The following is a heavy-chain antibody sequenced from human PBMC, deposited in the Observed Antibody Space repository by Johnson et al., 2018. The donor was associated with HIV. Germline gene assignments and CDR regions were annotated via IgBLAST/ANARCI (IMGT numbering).Heavy chain of an antibody. J-gene: IGHJ3*02. CDR3: ARSVSIVVVPAATRGGAFDI. CDR1: GFTFSSYD. Sequence: EVQLVESGGGLVQPGGSLRLSCAASGFTFSSYDMHWVRQATGKGLEWVSGINWNGGSTTYADSVKGRFTISRDNAKNSLYLQMNSLRAEDTALYYCARSVSIVVVPAATRGGAFDIWGQGTMVTVSS. V-gene: IGHV3-20*04. D-gene: IGHD2-2*01. CDR2: INWNGGST.